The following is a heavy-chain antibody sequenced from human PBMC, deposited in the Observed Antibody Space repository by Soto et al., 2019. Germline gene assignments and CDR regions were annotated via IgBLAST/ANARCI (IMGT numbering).Heavy chain of an antibody. D-gene: IGHD3-9*01. CDR3: ARQIDYDILTGHQGWFDP. CDR1: GGSISSYY. V-gene: IGHV4-59*08. J-gene: IGHJ5*02. CDR2: IYYSGST. Sequence: SETLSLTCTVSGGSISSYYWSWIRQPPGKGLEWIGYIYYSGSTNYNPSLKSRVTISVDTSKNQFSLKLSSVTAADTAVYYCARQIDYDILTGHQGWFDPWGQGTLVTVSS.